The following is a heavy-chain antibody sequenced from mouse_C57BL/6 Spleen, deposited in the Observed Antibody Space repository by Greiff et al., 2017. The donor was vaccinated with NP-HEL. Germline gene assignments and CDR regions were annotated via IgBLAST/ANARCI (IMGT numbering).Heavy chain of an antibody. D-gene: IGHD1-1*01. V-gene: IGHV3-6*01. J-gene: IGHJ4*01. Sequence: EVKLMESGPGLVKPSQSLSLTCSVTGYSITSGYYWNWIRQFPGNKLEWMGYISYDGSNNYNPSLKNRISITRDTSKNQFFLKLNSVTTEDTATYYCAREGITTDYYYAMDYWGQGTSVTVSS. CDR3: AREGITTDYYYAMDY. CDR1: GYSITSGYY. CDR2: ISYDGSN.